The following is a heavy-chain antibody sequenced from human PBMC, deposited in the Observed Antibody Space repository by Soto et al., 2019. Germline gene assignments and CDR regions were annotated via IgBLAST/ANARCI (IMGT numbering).Heavy chain of an antibody. CDR2: IYPGDSDT. CDR1: GYSFTSYW. D-gene: IGHD6-13*01. Sequence: EVQLVQSGDEVKKPGESLKISCKGSGYSFTSYWIGWVRQMPGKGLEWMGIIYPGDSDTRYSPSFQGQVTISADKSISTAYLQWSSLKASDTAMYYCAGLDHARSSSWSGGMDVWGQGTTVTVSS. CDR3: AGLDHARSSSWSGGMDV. V-gene: IGHV5-51*01. J-gene: IGHJ6*02.